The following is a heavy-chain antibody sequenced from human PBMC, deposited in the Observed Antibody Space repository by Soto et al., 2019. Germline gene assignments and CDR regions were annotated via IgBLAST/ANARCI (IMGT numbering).Heavy chain of an antibody. D-gene: IGHD3-16*02. Sequence: QITLKESGPTLVKPTQTLTLTCAFSGFSLTTSGVGVGWIRQPPGKALEWLALIYWDDEKRYTPSLKSRLTITTDTSKTQVALTMTNMDPVDTATYYCTHSPGPRVSSFGGVIVIGGFDPWGQGTLVTASS. V-gene: IGHV2-5*02. J-gene: IGHJ5*02. CDR1: GFSLTTSGVG. CDR3: THSPGPRVSSFGGVIVIGGFDP. CDR2: IYWDDEK.